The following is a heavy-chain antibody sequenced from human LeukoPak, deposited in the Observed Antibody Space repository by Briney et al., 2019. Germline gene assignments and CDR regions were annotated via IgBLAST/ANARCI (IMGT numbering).Heavy chain of an antibody. CDR3: ARDSGIARPRKYYYYGMDV. J-gene: IGHJ6*02. V-gene: IGHV4-34*01. CDR2: INHSGST. Sequence: SETLSLTCAVYGGSFSGYYWSWIRQPPGKGLEWIGEINHSGSTNYNPSLKSRVTISVDTSKNQFSLKLSSVTAADTAVYYCARDSGIARPRKYYYYGMDVWGQGTTVTVSS. D-gene: IGHD6-13*01. CDR1: GGSFSGYY.